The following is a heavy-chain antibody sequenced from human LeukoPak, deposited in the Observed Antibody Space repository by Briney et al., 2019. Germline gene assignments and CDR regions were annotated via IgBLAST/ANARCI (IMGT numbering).Heavy chain of an antibody. CDR1: GGSLTYYY. V-gene: IGHV4-59*01. CDR3: ARGGYYYLDV. J-gene: IGHJ6*03. CDR2: IYYSGST. Sequence: SETLSLTCTVSGGSLTYYYWTWIRQSPGRRPEWIGYIYYSGSTNYNPSLESRVAFSVDTSKNQVSLKLSSVTAADTAIYYCARGGYYYLDVWGKGTTVTVSS.